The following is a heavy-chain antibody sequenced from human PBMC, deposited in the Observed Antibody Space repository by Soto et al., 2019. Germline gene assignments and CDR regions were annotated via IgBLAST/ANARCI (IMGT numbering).Heavy chain of an antibody. J-gene: IGHJ3*02. CDR3: AHPRGYGVFDAYDI. Sequence: EAQLLESGGGLVQPGGSLRLSCVASGFTFSTYAMSWVRQAPGKGLEWVSALTPSGGETYYADSVKGRFTISRDNSMNALYLQMNSLRIEATAVYYCAHPRGYGVFDAYDIWGQGTMVTVSS. V-gene: IGHV3-23*01. CDR1: GFTFSTYA. D-gene: IGHD4-17*01. CDR2: LTPSGGET.